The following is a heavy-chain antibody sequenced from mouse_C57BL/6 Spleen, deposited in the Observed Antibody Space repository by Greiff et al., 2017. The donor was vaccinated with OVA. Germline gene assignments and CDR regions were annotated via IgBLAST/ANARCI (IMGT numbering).Heavy chain of an antibody. CDR1: GYTFTSYG. CDR3: ARRTTVDYYAMDY. V-gene: IGHV1-81*01. J-gene: IGHJ4*01. CDR2: IYPRSGNT. Sequence: VHLVESGAELARPGASVKLSCKASGYTFTSYGISWVKQRTGQGLEWIGEIYPRSGNTYYNEKFKGKATLTADKSSSTAYMELRSLTSEDSAVYFCARRTTVDYYAMDYWGQGTSVTVSS. D-gene: IGHD1-1*01.